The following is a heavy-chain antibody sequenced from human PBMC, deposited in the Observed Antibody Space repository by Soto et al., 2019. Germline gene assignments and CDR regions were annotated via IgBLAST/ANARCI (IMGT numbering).Heavy chain of an antibody. CDR2: ISSYGADR. J-gene: IGHJ4*02. D-gene: IGHD6-19*01. Sequence: ESGGTLVQPGGSLRLSCSASGFTFNSYAMHWVRQAPGKGLEFVSAISSYGADRYYADSVKGRFAISRDNPKNTLYLQMSSLRAEDTALYYCVKEGYMRSDWYGQFDYWGQGALVTVSS. CDR1: GFTFNSYA. V-gene: IGHV3-64D*06. CDR3: VKEGYMRSDWYGQFDY.